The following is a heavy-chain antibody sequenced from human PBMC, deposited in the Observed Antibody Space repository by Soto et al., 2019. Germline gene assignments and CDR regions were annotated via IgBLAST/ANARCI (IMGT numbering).Heavy chain of an antibody. D-gene: IGHD5-12*01. V-gene: IGHV4-4*02. Sequence: QVHLQESGPGLVEPSGTLSLTCVVSRGSISSSNWWTWVRQSPGKGLEWIGEVYHSGSTNYNPSLKSQVTISVDKSKNHFSLNLASVTAADTAVYFCARRWLPWADALDIWGPGTKVTVSS. CDR1: RGSISSSNW. CDR3: ARRWLPWADALDI. J-gene: IGHJ3*02. CDR2: VYHSGST.